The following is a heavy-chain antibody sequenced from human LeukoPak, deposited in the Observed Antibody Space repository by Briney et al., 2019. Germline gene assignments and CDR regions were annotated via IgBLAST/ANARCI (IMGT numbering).Heavy chain of an antibody. CDR1: GGSINSSNFY. D-gene: IGHD3-10*02. J-gene: IGHJ3*02. CDR2: IYYSGST. CDR3: ARHPYYYVTLGAFGI. Sequence: KSSETLSLTCTVSGGSINSSNFYWGWIRQPPGKGLEWIGTIYYSGSTYYGPSLKSRVTISVDTSKNQFSLKLSSVTAADTAVYYCARHPYYYVTLGAFGIWGQGTMVTVSS. V-gene: IGHV4-39*01.